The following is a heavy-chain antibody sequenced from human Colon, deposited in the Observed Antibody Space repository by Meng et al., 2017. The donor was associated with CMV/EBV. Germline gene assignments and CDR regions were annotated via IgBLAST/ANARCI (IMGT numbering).Heavy chain of an antibody. CDR1: GFTFSSYG. V-gene: IGHV3-30*02. Sequence: GESLKISCAASGFTFSSYGMHWARQAPGKGLEWVAFIRYDGSNKYYADSVKGRFTISRDNSKNTLYLQMNSLRAEDTAVYYCAKPGYCSSTSCYKGVGLDYWGQGTLVTVSS. J-gene: IGHJ4*02. CDR3: AKPGYCSSTSCYKGVGLDY. CDR2: IRYDGSNK. D-gene: IGHD2-2*03.